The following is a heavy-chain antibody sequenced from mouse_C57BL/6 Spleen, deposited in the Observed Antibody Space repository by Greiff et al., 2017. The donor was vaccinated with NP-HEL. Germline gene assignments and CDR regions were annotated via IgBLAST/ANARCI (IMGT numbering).Heavy chain of an antibody. CDR2: INPNNGGT. Sequence: VQLKESGPELVKPGASVKMSCKASGYTFTDYNMHWVKQSHGKSLEWIGYINPNNGGTSYNQKFKGKATLTVNKSSSTAYMELRSLTSEDSAVYYCARDPFTTVVATGDYWGQGTTLTVSS. J-gene: IGHJ2*01. D-gene: IGHD1-1*01. V-gene: IGHV1-22*01. CDR1: GYTFTDYN. CDR3: ARDPFTTVVATGDY.